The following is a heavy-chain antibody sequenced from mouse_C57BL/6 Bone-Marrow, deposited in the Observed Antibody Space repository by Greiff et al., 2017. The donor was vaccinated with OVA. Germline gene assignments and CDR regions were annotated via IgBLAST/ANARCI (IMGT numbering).Heavy chain of an antibody. CDR1: GFTFSDYG. CDR2: ISSGSSTI. J-gene: IGHJ3*01. V-gene: IGHV5-17*01. D-gene: IGHD4-1*02. Sequence: EVMLVESGGGLVKPGGSLKLSCAASGFTFSDYGMHWVRQAPEKGLEWVAYISSGSSTIYYAATVKGRFTISRDNAKNTLFLQMTSLRSEDTAMYYCAINWDAFAYWGQGTLVTVSA. CDR3: AINWDAFAY.